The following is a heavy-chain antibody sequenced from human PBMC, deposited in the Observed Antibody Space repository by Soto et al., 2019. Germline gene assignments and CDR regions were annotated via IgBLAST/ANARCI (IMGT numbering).Heavy chain of an antibody. V-gene: IGHV4-34*01. Sequence: QVQLQQWGAGLLKPSETLSLTCAVNGGSVNSGNYYWSWIRQPPGKGLEWIGEMSHSGGTHFNPSLTSRVTISVDTSKNQFSRKMSSVTAADTALYYCARVERGTATTVVDAFDIWGPGTMVTVSS. CDR2: MSHSGGT. D-gene: IGHD1-1*01. CDR3: ARVERGTATTVVDAFDI. CDR1: GGSVNSGNYY. J-gene: IGHJ3*02.